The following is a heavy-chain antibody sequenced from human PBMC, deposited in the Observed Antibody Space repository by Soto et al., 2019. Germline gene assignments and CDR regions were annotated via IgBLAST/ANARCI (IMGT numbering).Heavy chain of an antibody. CDR3: ARSSRYYDSSGYYQYYFDY. CDR2: IYHSGST. CDR1: GGSISSGGYS. Sequence: SETLSLTCAVSGGSISSGGYSWSWIRQPPGKGLEWIGYIYHSGSTYYNPSLKSRVTISVDRSKNQFSLKLSSVTAADTAVYYCARSSRYYDSSGYYQYYFDYWGQGTLVTVS. D-gene: IGHD3-22*01. V-gene: IGHV4-30-2*01. J-gene: IGHJ4*02.